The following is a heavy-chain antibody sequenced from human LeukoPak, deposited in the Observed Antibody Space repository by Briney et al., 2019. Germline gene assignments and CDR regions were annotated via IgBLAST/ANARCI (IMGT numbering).Heavy chain of an antibody. J-gene: IGHJ4*02. CDR1: GFSFSGYW. V-gene: IGHV3-7*01. CDR3: ARDGGYDFWSGYYQDY. Sequence: GGSLRLSCAASGFSFSGYWMSWVRQAPGKGLEWVANIKQDGSEKNYVDSVKGRFTISRDNSKNTLYLQMNSLRAEDTAVYYCARDGGYDFWSGYYQDYWGQGTLVTVSS. D-gene: IGHD3-3*01. CDR2: IKQDGSEK.